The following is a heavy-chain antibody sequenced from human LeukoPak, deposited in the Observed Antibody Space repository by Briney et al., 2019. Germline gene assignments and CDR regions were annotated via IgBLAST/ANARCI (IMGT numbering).Heavy chain of an antibody. Sequence: SETLSLTCAVYGGSFSGYYWSWIRQPPGKGLEWIGEINHSGSTNYNPSLKSRVTISVDTSKNQFSLKLSSVTAADTAVYYCARVSGGYSYGPMIFDYWGREPWSPSPQ. CDR2: INHSGST. V-gene: IGHV4-34*01. D-gene: IGHD5-18*01. J-gene: IGHJ4*02. CDR1: GGSFSGYY. CDR3: ARVSGGYSYGPMIFDY.